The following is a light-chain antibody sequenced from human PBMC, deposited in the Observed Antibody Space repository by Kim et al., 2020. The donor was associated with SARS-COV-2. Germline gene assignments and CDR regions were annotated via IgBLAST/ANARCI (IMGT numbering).Light chain of an antibody. J-gene: IGLJ1*01. V-gene: IGLV2-14*03. CDR3: TSYTSSSTYV. CDR1: SSDIGSYNY. Sequence: GQSITISCTGTSSDIGSYNYVFWYQQLPGKAPKLLIYDVSKWPSGISNRFSGSKSGNTASLTISGLQAEDEADYYCTSYTSSSTYVFGTGTKVTVL. CDR2: DVS.